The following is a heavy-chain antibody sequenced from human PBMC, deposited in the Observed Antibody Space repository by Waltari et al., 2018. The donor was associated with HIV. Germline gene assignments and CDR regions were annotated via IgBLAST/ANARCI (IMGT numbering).Heavy chain of an antibody. J-gene: IGHJ4*02. D-gene: IGHD5-12*01. CDR1: GFTFSSYA. Sequence: EVQLLESGGGLVQPGGSLRLSCAASGFTFSSYAMSWVRQAPGKGLEWVSGISGSGGSTYYADSGKGRFTSSRDNSKNTLYLQMNSLRAEDTAVYYCAKLGPVMATIPRCWGQGTLVTVSS. V-gene: IGHV3-23*01. CDR3: AKLGPVMATIPRC. CDR2: ISGSGGST.